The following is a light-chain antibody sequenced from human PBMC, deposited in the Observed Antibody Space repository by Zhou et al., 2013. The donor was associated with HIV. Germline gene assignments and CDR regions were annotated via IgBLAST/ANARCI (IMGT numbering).Light chain of an antibody. J-gene: IGKJ2*01. CDR2: GAS. V-gene: IGKV1-39*01. Sequence: DIQMTQSPSSLSASVGDRVTITCRASQSISSYLNWYQQTSGRSPNLLMYGASHLQSGVPSRFSGSGSGTDFTLTISSLQPEDFATYYCQQSYSTPRTFGQGTKLEIK. CDR1: QSISSY. CDR3: QQSYSTPRT.